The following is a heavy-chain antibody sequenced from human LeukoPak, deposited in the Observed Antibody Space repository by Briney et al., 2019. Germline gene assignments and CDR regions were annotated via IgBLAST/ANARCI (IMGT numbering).Heavy chain of an antibody. CDR1: GGTFSSYT. CDR2: IIPILGIA. Sequence: SSVKVSCKASGGTFSSYTISWVRQAPGQGLEWMGRIIPILGIANYAQKFQGRVTITADKSTSTAYMELSSLRSEDTAVYYCARASRSSGHPGVYWDQGTLVTVSS. CDR3: ARASRSSGHPGVY. V-gene: IGHV1-69*02. J-gene: IGHJ4*02. D-gene: IGHD6-19*01.